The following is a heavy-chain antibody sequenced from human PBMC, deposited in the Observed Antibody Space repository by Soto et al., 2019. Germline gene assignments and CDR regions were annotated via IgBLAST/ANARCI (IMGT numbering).Heavy chain of an antibody. Sequence: SETLSLTCTVSGGSISSSSYYWGWIRQPPGKGLEWIGGIYYSGSTYYNPSLKSRVPISVDTSKNQFSLRLSSVTAADTAVYYCARLGSSSWSVTSYYYYGMDVWGQGTTVTVSS. CDR3: ARLGSSSWSVTSYYYYGMDV. V-gene: IGHV4-39*01. CDR2: IYYSGST. J-gene: IGHJ6*02. CDR1: GGSISSSSYY. D-gene: IGHD6-13*01.